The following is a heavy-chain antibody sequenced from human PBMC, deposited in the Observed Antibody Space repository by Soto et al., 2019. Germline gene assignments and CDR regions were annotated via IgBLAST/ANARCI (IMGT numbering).Heavy chain of an antibody. CDR1: GGSLSDYF. V-gene: IGHV4-34*01. J-gene: IGHJ6*03. Sequence: SETLSLTRLVSGGSLSDYFGSWIRQPPGMALEWIGEINHLGSINYNPSLKSRVTMSVDTSKNQFSLTLNSVTAADTATYYCARGGISHWAYFYYMDVWDRGTTVTVSS. CDR3: ARGGISHWAYFYYMDV. CDR2: INHLGSI. D-gene: IGHD2-21*01.